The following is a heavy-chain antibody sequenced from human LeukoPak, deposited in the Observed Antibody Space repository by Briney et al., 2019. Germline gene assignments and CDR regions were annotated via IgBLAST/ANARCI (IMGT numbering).Heavy chain of an antibody. CDR1: GYTFTCYY. CDR2: VNPNSGGT. V-gene: IGHV1-2*06. CDR3: ARAYSSSPKAAGYYMDV. J-gene: IGHJ6*03. Sequence: GASVKVSCKASGYTFTCYYMHWVRQAPRQGLEWMGRVNPNSGGTNYAQKFQGRVTMTRNTTISTANMEMSRLTSVDTAVYYCARAYSSSPKAAGYYMDVWGKGTTVTVSS. D-gene: IGHD6-13*01.